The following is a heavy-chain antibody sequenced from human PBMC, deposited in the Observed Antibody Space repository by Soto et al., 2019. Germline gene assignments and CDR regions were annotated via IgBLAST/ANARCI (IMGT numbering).Heavy chain of an antibody. Sequence: GGSLRLSCATSGFTFSTYGMAWVRQAPGKGLEWAANSKPNGGKKYYVDSVKGRFTISRDNSKNSLYLQMNSLRAVDAAFTSGASRSGSVAFDIWGQGTMVTVSS. CDR3: ASRSGSVAFDI. CDR1: GFTFSTYG. CDR2: SKPNGGKK. J-gene: IGHJ3*02. D-gene: IGHD3-10*01. V-gene: IGHV3-7*01.